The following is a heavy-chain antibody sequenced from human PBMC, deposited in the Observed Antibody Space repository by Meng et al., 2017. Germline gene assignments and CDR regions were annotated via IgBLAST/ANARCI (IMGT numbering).Heavy chain of an antibody. J-gene: IGHJ4*02. CDR1: GGTFSSYA. CDR3: ARDEDISAAGKLFGDY. CDR2: INPKSGDT. Sequence: QVRLVQSGAEVKKPGSSVKVSCKAAGGTFSSYAISWVRQAPGQGLEWMGRINPKSGDTHYAQRFQGRVTMTGDTSISTAYMELSGLRSDDTAMYYCARDEDISAAGKLFGDYWGQGTLVTVSS. V-gene: IGHV1-2*06. D-gene: IGHD6-13*01.